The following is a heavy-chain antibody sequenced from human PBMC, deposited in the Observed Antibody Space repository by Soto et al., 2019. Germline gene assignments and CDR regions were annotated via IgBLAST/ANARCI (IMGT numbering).Heavy chain of an antibody. CDR3: ARGGDFWSGSPPYYYYGMDV. Sequence: QVQLVESGGGVVQPGRSLRLSCAASGFTFSSYAMHWVRQAAGEGLEWVAVKSYDGSNKYYADSVKGRFTISRDNSKNTLYLQMNSLRAEDTAVYYCARGGDFWSGSPPYYYYGMDVWGQGTTVTVSS. V-gene: IGHV3-30-3*01. J-gene: IGHJ6*02. CDR2: KSYDGSNK. CDR1: GFTFSSYA. D-gene: IGHD3-3*01.